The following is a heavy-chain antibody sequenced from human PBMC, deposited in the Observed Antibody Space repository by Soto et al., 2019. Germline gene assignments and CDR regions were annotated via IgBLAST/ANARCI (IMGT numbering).Heavy chain of an antibody. V-gene: IGHV3-48*02. J-gene: IGHJ4*02. CDR2: ISTTSSSI. Sequence: GGSLRLSCAASGLTFCSYSMNWVRQAPGKGLEWISYISTTSSSIYYADSVKGRFTISRDNAKNSLFLQMNSLRDEDTAVYYCARKGVAFDYWGQGALVTVSS. CDR1: GLTFCSYS. CDR3: ARKGVAFDY. D-gene: IGHD5-12*01.